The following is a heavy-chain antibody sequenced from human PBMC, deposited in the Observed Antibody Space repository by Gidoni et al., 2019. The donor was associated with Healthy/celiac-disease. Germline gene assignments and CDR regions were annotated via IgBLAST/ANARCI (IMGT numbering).Heavy chain of an antibody. Sequence: QLQLQESGPGLVKPSETLSLTCTVSGGSISSSSYYWGWIRQPPGKGLEWIGSIYYSGSTYYNPSLKSRVTISVDTSKNQFSLKLSSVTAADTAVYYCARHGSYGDWGDIDYWGQGTLVTVSS. J-gene: IGHJ4*02. CDR2: IYYSGST. V-gene: IGHV4-39*01. CDR3: ARHGSYGDWGDIDY. CDR1: GGSISSSSYY. D-gene: IGHD4-17*01.